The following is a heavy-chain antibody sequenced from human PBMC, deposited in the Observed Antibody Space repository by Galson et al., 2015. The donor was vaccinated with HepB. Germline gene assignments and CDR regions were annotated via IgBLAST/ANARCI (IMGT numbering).Heavy chain of an antibody. CDR1: GGTLNRHA. CDR2: IVTALRVA. D-gene: IGHD5-12*01. J-gene: IGHJ5*02. CDR3: ARDRLEATKNWFEP. V-gene: IGHV1-69*04. Sequence: SVKVSCKASGGTLNRHAISWVRQAPGQGLEWMGRIVTALRVATYTQKFQGRVTITVDRSKETAYMELRSLRSDDTAVYYCARDRLEATKNWFEPWGQGTPVTVSS.